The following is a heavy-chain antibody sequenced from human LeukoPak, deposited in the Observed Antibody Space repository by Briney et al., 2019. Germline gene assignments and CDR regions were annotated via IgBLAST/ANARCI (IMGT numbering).Heavy chain of an antibody. CDR3: ARDLGGGFYDILTGYYNWFDP. CDR1: GGSFSGYY. CDR2: INHSGST. J-gene: IGHJ5*02. Sequence: SETLSLTCAVYGGSFSGYYWSWIRQPPGKGLEWIGEINHSGSTNYNPSLKSRVTISVDTSKNQFSLKLSSVTAADTAVYYCARDLGGGFYDILTGYYNWFDPWGQGTLVTVSS. D-gene: IGHD3-9*01. V-gene: IGHV4-34*01.